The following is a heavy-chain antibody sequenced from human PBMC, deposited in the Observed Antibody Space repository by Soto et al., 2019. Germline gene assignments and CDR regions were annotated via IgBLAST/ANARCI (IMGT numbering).Heavy chain of an antibody. J-gene: IGHJ6*02. CDR3: AKASGRVHYGMDV. Sequence: GGSLRLSCGASGFPFSTFAMNWVRQAPGKGLEWVSGMRGSGGGTYYADSVKGRFTISRDDSRNMLYLEMNTLRGEDTAVYYCAKASGRVHYGMDVWGQGTTVTVSS. D-gene: IGHD3-10*01. CDR2: MRGSGGGT. CDR1: GFPFSTFA. V-gene: IGHV3-23*01.